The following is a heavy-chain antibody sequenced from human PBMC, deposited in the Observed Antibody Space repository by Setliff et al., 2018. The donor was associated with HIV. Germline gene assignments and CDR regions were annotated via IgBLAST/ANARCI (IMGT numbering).Heavy chain of an antibody. V-gene: IGHV4-59*11. CDR1: GGSMNIHY. D-gene: IGHD3-10*01. CDR3: AREEDYYGSGKGSGWFDP. CDR2: IYYSGST. J-gene: IGHJ5*02. Sequence: SETLSLTCTVSGGSMNIHYWSWIRQPPGKGLEWIGSIYYSGSTNYNPSLKSRVTISVDTSKNQFSLKLSSVTAADTAVYYCAREEDYYGSGKGSGWFDPWGQGTLVTVSS.